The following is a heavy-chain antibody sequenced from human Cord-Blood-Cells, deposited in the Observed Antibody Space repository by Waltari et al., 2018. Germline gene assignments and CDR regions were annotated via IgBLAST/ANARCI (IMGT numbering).Heavy chain of an antibody. D-gene: IGHD6-13*01. V-gene: IGHV3-7*01. Sequence: EVQLVESGGGLVQPGGSLRLPCAASGFTFSSSCMTGVRQAPGKGLEWVANIKQDGSEKYYVDSVKGRFTISRDNAKNSLYLQMNSLRAEDTAVYYCARDYSQLGDAFDIWGQGTMVTVSS. J-gene: IGHJ3*02. CDR2: IKQDGSEK. CDR3: ARDYSQLGDAFDI. CDR1: GFTFSSSC.